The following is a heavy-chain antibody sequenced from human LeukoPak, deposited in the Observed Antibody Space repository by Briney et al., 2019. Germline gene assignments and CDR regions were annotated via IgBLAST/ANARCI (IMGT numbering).Heavy chain of an antibody. CDR1: GFTFSSYA. J-gene: IGHJ4*02. D-gene: IGHD6-13*01. CDR2: ISGSGGST. CDR3: AKGAPYSSSWYLEY. Sequence: PGGSLRLSCAASGFTFSSYAMSWVRQAPGKGLEWVSAISGSGGSTYYTDSVKGGFTISRDNSKNTLYLQMNSLRAEDTAVYYCAKGAPYSSSWYLEYWGQGTLVTVSS. V-gene: IGHV3-23*01.